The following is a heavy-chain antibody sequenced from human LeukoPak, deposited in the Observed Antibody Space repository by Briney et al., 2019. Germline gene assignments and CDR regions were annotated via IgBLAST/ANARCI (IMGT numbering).Heavy chain of an antibody. D-gene: IGHD6-19*01. V-gene: IGHV4-59*12. CDR1: GGSISSSY. J-gene: IGHJ6*03. CDR2: IYYIGSA. CDR3: ARLVVRSSGWYGGNYYYYYMDV. Sequence: PSETLSLTCTFSGGSISSSYWSWLRQPPGKGLEWIGYIYYIGSATYNPSLKSRVTISIDTSKNQFSLKLSSVTAADTAVYYCARLVVRSSGWYGGNYYYYYMDVWGKGTTVTISS.